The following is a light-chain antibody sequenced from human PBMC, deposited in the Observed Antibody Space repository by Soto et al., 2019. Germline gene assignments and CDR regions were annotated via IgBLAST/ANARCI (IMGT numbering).Light chain of an antibody. CDR3: QQYDNYPLT. Sequence: DIQMTQSPSTLSASVGDRVTITCRASQSVRSWLAWYQQKPGRAPKFLIYDASSLESGVPSRFSGSGSGTEFTLTISNLQPDDSATYYCQQYDNYPLTFGGGTKV. J-gene: IGKJ4*01. CDR2: DAS. V-gene: IGKV1-5*01. CDR1: QSVRSW.